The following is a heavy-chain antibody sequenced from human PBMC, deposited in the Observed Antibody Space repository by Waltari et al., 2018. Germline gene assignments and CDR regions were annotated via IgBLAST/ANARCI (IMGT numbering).Heavy chain of an antibody. D-gene: IGHD2-2*02. CDR1: GFSFSNSA. CDR2: INSGGIT. J-gene: IGHJ3*02. V-gene: IGHV3-23*03. Sequence: EVQLLESGGGLVQPGGSLRLSCAASGFSFSNSAMNWVRQAPGKGLEWVSVINSGGITYYADSVKGRFTISRDNSKTTVYLQMNSLRAEDTAVYYCAKRYCSSSSCNTGAFDIWGQGTMVTVSS. CDR3: AKRYCSSSSCNTGAFDI.